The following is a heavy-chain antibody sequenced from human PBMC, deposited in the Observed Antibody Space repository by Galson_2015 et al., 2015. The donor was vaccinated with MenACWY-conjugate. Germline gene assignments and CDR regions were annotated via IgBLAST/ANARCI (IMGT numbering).Heavy chain of an antibody. CDR1: GFTFSDYY. D-gene: IGHD3-22*01. J-gene: IGHJ4*02. V-gene: IGHV3-11*06. CDR2: ISSSSSYI. Sequence: SLRLSCAAPGFTFSDYYMSWIRQAPGKGLEWISYISSSSSYIKYADSVRGRFTISRDNAKNSLYLQMNSLRAEDTAVYYCASTDPDSSGYYYYGYWGQGTLVTVSS. CDR3: ASTDPDSSGYYYYGY.